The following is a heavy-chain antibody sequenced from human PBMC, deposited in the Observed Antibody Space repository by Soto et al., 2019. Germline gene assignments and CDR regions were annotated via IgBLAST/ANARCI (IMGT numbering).Heavy chain of an antibody. CDR3: RGACAPLVRTAY. Sequence: EVQLVESGGGLVQPGGSLRLSCAASGFTFSHYWMYWVRQAPGKGLVCVSRISSDGGYASYADPVKGRFTISRDSAKTTSIVQMTALKPGDTGFTSCRGACAPLVRTAYWGQGT. V-gene: IGHV3-74*01. CDR1: GFTFSHYW. D-gene: IGHD2-21*02. CDR2: ISSDGGYA. J-gene: IGHJ4*02.